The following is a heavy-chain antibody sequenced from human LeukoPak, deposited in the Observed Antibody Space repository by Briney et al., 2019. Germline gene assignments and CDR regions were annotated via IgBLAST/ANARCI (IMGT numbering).Heavy chain of an antibody. CDR2: ISTYDGNT. Sequence: ASVKVSCKASGYTFTSYGISWVRQAPGQGLEWMGWISTYDGNTNYAQNLQGRVTMTTDTSTSTAYVELRSLRSDNTAVYYCAREVERRLVVGDYWGQGTLVTVSS. D-gene: IGHD2-15*01. J-gene: IGHJ4*02. V-gene: IGHV1-18*01. CDR1: GYTFTSYG. CDR3: AREVERRLVVGDY.